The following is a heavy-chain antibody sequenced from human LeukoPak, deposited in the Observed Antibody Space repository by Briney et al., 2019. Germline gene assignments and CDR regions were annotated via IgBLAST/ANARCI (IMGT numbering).Heavy chain of an antibody. Sequence: GGSLRLSCSASGFSFSSYEMNWVRQAPGKGLEWVSHISSSATSTYYADSVKGRFTISRDNSKNTLYLQMNSLRAEDTAAYYCAKGWLQAGYWGQGTLVTVSS. CDR3: AKGWLQAGY. D-gene: IGHD5-12*01. CDR2: ISSSATST. J-gene: IGHJ4*02. CDR1: GFSFSSYE. V-gene: IGHV3-48*03.